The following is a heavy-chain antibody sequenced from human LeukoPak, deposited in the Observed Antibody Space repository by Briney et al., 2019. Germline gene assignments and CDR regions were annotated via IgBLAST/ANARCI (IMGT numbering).Heavy chain of an antibody. CDR3: ARDAWGSYRAAFGY. CDR1: GYTFTGYY. V-gene: IGHV1-2*02. Sequence: ASVKVSCKASGYTFTGYYMHWVRQAPGQGLEWMGWINPNSGGTNYAQKFQGRVTMTRDTSISTAYMELSRLRSDDTAVYYCARDAWGSYRAAFGYWGQGTLVTVSS. D-gene: IGHD3-16*02. CDR2: INPNSGGT. J-gene: IGHJ4*02.